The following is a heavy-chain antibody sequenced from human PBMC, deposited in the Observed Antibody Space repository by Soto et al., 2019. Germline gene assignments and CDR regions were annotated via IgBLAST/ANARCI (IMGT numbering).Heavy chain of an antibody. D-gene: IGHD1-26*01. Sequence: QVQLQESGPGLVKPSQTLSLTCTVSGGSISSGGYYWRWIRQHPGKGLEWIGYIYYSGSTYYNPSLKSRVTISVDTSKNQFSLKLSSVTAADTAVYYCARVDTSMGATCVSYWGQGTLVTVSS. CDR2: IYYSGST. CDR3: ARVDTSMGATCVSY. V-gene: IGHV4-31*03. CDR1: GGSISSGGYY. J-gene: IGHJ4*02.